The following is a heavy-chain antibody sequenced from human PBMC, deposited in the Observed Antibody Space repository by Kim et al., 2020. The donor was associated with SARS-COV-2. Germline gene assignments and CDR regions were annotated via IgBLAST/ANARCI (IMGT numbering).Heavy chain of an antibody. V-gene: IGHV3-30*18. CDR3: AKDRRSSWSFDY. CDR1: GFTFSNYG. D-gene: IGHD6-13*01. Sequence: GGSLRLSCAASGFTFSNYGMHWVRQAPGKGLQWVARISYDGSNKHYADSVEGRFTISRDNSKNTLYLQMNSLRAEDTAAYYCAKDRRSSWSFDYWGQGSLVTVSS. CDR2: ISYDGSNK. J-gene: IGHJ4*02.